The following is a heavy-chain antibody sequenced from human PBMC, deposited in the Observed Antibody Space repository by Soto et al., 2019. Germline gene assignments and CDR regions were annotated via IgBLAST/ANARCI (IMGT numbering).Heavy chain of an antibody. D-gene: IGHD6-19*01. CDR1: GFTFSDFA. J-gene: IGHJ4*02. CDR2: ISGSGDTI. V-gene: IGHV3-23*01. Sequence: EVQVLESGGGLVQPGGSLRLSCVDSGFTFSDFAMSWVRQAPGKGLEWVSSISGSGDTIYYTDSVKGRFTISRDNSNNTLYLQMHSLRADDTAEYFCAKLRGDGWHFHYWGQGTLVAVSS. CDR3: AKLRGDGWHFHY.